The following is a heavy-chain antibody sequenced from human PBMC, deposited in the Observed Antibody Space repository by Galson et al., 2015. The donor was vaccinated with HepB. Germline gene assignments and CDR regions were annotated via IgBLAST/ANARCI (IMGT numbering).Heavy chain of an antibody. V-gene: IGHV5-10-1*01. J-gene: IGHJ6*02. CDR1: GYSFTSYW. CDR3: ARQRAYSSGWPDRGGMDV. CDR2: IDPSDSYT. D-gene: IGHD6-19*01. Sequence: QSGAEVKKPGESLRISCKGSGYSFTSYWISWVRQMPGKGLEWMGRIDPSDSYTNYSPSFQGHVTISADKSISTAYLQWSSLKASDTAMYYCARQRAYSSGWPDRGGMDVWGQGTTVTVSS.